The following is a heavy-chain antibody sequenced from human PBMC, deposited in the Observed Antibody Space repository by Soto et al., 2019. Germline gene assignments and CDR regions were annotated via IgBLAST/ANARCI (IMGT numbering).Heavy chain of an antibody. V-gene: IGHV3-23*01. J-gene: IGHJ4*02. Sequence: EVQLLESAGGLVQPGGSLSLSCAASGFTFSSYAMRWARQAPGKGLEWVSAISGSGANTYYADSVKGRFTISRDNSKNTLFLQLNSLRAEDTAVYYCAKCAGSGWYPDYWGQGTLVTVSS. CDR2: ISGSGANT. D-gene: IGHD6-19*01. CDR3: AKCAGSGWYPDY. CDR1: GFTFSSYA.